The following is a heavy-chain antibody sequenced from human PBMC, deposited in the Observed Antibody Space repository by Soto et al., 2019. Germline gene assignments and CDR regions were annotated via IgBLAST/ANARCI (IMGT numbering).Heavy chain of an antibody. CDR2: VSYDEITK. V-gene: IGHV3-30*18. CDR1: GFTFSSYG. D-gene: IGHD5-18*01. Sequence: GGALRLSXAASGFTFSSYGMNWVRQAPGKGLEWVAVVSYDEITKYYADSVKGRFTISRDNSKNTVYLQMNSLRPEDTAVYYCAKPLGLLRRAMAQGSDYWGQGTLVTVSS. CDR3: AKPLGLLRRAMAQGSDY. J-gene: IGHJ4*02.